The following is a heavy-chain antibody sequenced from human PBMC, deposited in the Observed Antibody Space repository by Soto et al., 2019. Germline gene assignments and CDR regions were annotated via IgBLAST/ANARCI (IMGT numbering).Heavy chain of an antibody. D-gene: IGHD3-10*01. CDR2: ISGSGGST. V-gene: IGHV3-23*01. CDR3: AKNGKGRSYYYGPHYFDY. CDR1: GFTFSSYA. Sequence: GESLKISCAASGFTFSSYAMSWVRQAPGKGLEWVSAISGSGGSTYYADSVKGRFTISRDNSKNTLYLQMNSLRAEDTAVYYCAKNGKGRSYYYGPHYFDYWGQGTLVTVSS. J-gene: IGHJ4*02.